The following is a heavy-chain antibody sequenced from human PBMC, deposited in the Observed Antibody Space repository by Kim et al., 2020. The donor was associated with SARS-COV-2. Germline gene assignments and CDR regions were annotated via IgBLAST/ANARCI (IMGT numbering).Heavy chain of an antibody. V-gene: IGHV1-18*01. Sequence: ASVKVSCKASGYTFTSYGISWVRQAPGQGLEWMGWISAYNGNTNYAQKLQGRVTMTTDTSTSTAYMELRSLRSDDTAVYYCARLLSFFNRDYYYYYMDVWGKGTTVTVSS. J-gene: IGHJ6*03. CDR2: ISAYNGNT. CDR1: GYTFTSYG. CDR3: ARLLSFFNRDYYYYYMDV.